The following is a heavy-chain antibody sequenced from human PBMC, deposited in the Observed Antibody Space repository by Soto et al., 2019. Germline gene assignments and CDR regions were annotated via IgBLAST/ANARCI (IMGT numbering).Heavy chain of an antibody. J-gene: IGHJ4*02. V-gene: IGHV3-11*05. CDR1: GFSFSDYY. D-gene: IGHD3-10*01. CDR3: ARGKRRYYGSGSYSSLDF. Sequence: QVQLVESGGGLVEPGRSLRLSCAASGFSFSDYYMSWIRQASGKGLQWLSYISSDSSYTKYADSVKGRLTISRDNAEKSLYLELNSLRAGDTAVYYCARGKRRYYGSGSYSSLDFWGQGTLVTVSS. CDR2: ISSDSSYT.